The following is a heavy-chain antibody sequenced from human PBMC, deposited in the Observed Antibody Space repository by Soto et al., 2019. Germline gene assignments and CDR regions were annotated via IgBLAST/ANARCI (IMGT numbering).Heavy chain of an antibody. CDR1: GYTFTSYG. V-gene: IGHV1-18*01. CDR2: ISAYNGNT. CDR3: ARDSDPYCSSTSCYPNWFDP. Sequence: ASVKVSCKASGYTFTSYGISWVRQAPGQGLEWMGWISAYNGNTNYAQKLQGRVTMTTDTSTSTAYMELRSLRSDDTAVYYCARDSDPYCSSTSCYPNWFDPWGQGTLVTVPQ. D-gene: IGHD2-2*01. J-gene: IGHJ5*02.